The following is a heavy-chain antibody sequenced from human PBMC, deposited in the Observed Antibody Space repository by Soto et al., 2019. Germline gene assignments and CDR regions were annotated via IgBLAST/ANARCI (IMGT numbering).Heavy chain of an antibody. CDR1: GFTFTSSA. Sequence: QMQLVQSGPEVKKPGTSVKVSCKASGFTFTSSAVQWVRQARGQRLEGIGWIVVGSGNTNYAQKFQERVNIIRDMSTSTAYMELSSLRSEGTAEYYCAAKTGYFYDSSGYAWGQGTLVTVSS. V-gene: IGHV1-58*01. D-gene: IGHD3-22*01. CDR2: IVVGSGNT. J-gene: IGHJ4*02. CDR3: AAKTGYFYDSSGYA.